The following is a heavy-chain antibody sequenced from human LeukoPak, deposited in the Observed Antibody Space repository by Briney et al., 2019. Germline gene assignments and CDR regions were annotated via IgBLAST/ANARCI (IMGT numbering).Heavy chain of an antibody. D-gene: IGHD1-14*01. CDR3: ARGTGHYGMDV. CDR2: IYYSGST. CDR1: GGSISSSSYY. Sequence: PSETLSLTCTVSGGSISSSSYYWGWIRQPPGKGLEWIGSIYYSGSTYYNPSLKSRVTISVDTSKNQFSLKLSSVTAADTAVYYCARGTGHYGMDVWGQGTTVTVSS. J-gene: IGHJ6*02. V-gene: IGHV4-39*01.